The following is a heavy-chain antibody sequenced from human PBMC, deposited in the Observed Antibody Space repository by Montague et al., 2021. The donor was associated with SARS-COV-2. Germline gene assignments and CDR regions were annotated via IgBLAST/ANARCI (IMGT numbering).Heavy chain of an antibody. CDR2: IYYSGST. D-gene: IGHD3-10*01. CDR3: ALNYFRVRSWYGMDV. J-gene: IGHJ6*02. V-gene: IGHV4-31*03. CDR1: GGSISSGGYY. Sequence: TLSLTCTVSGGSISSGGYYWSWIRQHPGKGLEWIGYIYYSGSTYYNPSLKSRVTIPVDTSKNQFSLKPSSVTAADTAVYYCALNYFRVRSWYGMDVWGQGTTVTVSS.